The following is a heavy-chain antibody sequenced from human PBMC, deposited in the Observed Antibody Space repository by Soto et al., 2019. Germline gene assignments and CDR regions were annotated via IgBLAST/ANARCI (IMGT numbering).Heavy chain of an antibody. CDR3: ARDVMVTAMVMWYFDL. CDR2: IWYDGSNK. Sequence: QVQLVESGGAVVQPGRSLRLSCAASGFTFSSYGMHWVRQAPGKGLEWVAVIWYDGSNKYYADSVKGRFTISRDNSKNTLYLQMNSLRAEDTAVYYCARDVMVTAMVMWYFDLWGRGTLVTVSS. J-gene: IGHJ2*01. V-gene: IGHV3-33*01. CDR1: GFTFSSYG. D-gene: IGHD2-21*02.